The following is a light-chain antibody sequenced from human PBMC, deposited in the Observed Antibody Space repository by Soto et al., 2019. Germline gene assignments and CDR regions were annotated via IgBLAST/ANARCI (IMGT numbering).Light chain of an antibody. V-gene: IGLV3-1*01. CDR1: KLGDKY. CDR3: QAWDSSTELDV. J-gene: IGLJ1*01. Sequence: SYELTQPPSVSVSPGQTASITCSGDKLGDKYACWYQQKPGQSPVLVIYQDSKRPSGIPERFSGSNSGNTATLTISGTQAMDEADYYCQAWDSSTELDVFGTGTKVTVL. CDR2: QDS.